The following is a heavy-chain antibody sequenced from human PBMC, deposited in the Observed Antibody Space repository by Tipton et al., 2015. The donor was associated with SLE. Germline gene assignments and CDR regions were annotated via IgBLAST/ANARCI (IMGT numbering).Heavy chain of an antibody. CDR3: ARLQQLVTVGYYYYYMDV. CDR1: GYSISSGYY. CDR2: IYYSGST. Sequence: TLSLTCAVSGYSISSGYYWGWIRQPPGKGLEWIGYIYYSGSTNYNPSLKSRVTISVDTSKNQFSLKLSSVTAADTAVYYCARLQQLVTVGYYYYYMDVWGKGTTVTVSS. D-gene: IGHD6-13*01. V-gene: IGHV4-38-2*01. J-gene: IGHJ6*03.